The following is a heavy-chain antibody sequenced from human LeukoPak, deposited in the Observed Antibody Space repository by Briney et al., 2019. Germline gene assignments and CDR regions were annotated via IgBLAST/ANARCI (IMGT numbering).Heavy chain of an antibody. CDR3: STLLSGYNGGTRDF. V-gene: IGHV3-15*01. CDR2: IKNNPDGGTT. J-gene: IGHJ4*02. D-gene: IGHD5-18*01. CDR1: GLNFNDAW. Sequence: GGSLRLSCAASGLNFNDAWMSWVRQAPGKGLEWLGRIKNNPDGGTTHYAAAVRGRFTISRDDSKNTLYLQMNSLKTEDTAFYYCSTLLSGYNGGTRDFWGLGTLVTVSS.